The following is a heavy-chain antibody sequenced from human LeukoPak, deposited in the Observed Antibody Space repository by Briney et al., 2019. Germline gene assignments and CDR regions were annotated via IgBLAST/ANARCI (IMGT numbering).Heavy chain of an antibody. D-gene: IGHD6-13*01. V-gene: IGHV4-59*01. J-gene: IGHJ6*04. CDR2: IYYSGST. Sequence: SETLSLTCTVSGGSLSSYYWSWLRQPPGKGLEWIGYIYYSGSTNYNPSLKSRVTISVDTSKNQFSLKLSSVTAADTAVYYCAREGIAAAGTDYYYGMDVWGKGTTVTVSS. CDR3: AREGIAAAGTDYYYGMDV. CDR1: GGSLSSYY.